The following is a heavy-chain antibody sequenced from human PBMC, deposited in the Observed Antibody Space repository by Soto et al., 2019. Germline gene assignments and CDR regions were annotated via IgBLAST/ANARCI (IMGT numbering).Heavy chain of an antibody. J-gene: IGHJ6*02. CDR3: ARGYYDFWSGYYISPYGMDV. CDR2: TSSRGSSI. D-gene: IGHD3-3*01. Sequence: GVSLRLSCAVSGFTFSDYYMSWIRQAPGKGLEWVSYTSSRGSSIYYADSVKGRFTISRDNAKNSLYLQMNGLRAEDTAVYYCARGYYDFWSGYYISPYGMDVWGQGTTVTVSS. V-gene: IGHV3-11*01. CDR1: GFTFSDYY.